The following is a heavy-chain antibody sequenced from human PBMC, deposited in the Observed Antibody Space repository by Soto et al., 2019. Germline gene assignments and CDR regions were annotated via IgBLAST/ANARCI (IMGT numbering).Heavy chain of an antibody. CDR2: IIAYNGNT. J-gene: IGHJ6*02. CDR3: ARVTIEYSSSSGNTGFYYYGMDV. Sequence: ASVKVSCKASGYTFTSYGISWVRQAPGQGLEWMGWIIAYNGNTNYAQKLQGRVTMTTDKSTSTAYMELRSLRSEDTAVYYCARVTIEYSSSSGNTGFYYYGMDVWGQGTTVTVSS. V-gene: IGHV1-18*01. D-gene: IGHD6-6*01. CDR1: GYTFTSYG.